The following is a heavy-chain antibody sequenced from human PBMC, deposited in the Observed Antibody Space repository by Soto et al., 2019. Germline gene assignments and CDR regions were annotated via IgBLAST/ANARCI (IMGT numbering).Heavy chain of an antibody. J-gene: IGHJ6*02. CDR3: AKDLTDIVVVPAAHASQYYYYGMDV. D-gene: IGHD2-2*01. V-gene: IGHV3-30*18. CDR1: GFTFSSYG. Sequence: QVQLVESGGGVVQPGRSLRLSCAASGFTFSSYGMHWVRQAPGKGLEWVAVISYDGSNKYYADFVKGRFTISRDNSKNTLYLQMNSLRAEDTAVYYCAKDLTDIVVVPAAHASQYYYYGMDVWGQGTTVTVSS. CDR2: ISYDGSNK.